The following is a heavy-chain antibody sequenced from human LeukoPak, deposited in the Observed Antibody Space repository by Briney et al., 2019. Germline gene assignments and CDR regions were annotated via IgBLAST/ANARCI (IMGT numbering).Heavy chain of an antibody. CDR2: IYTSGST. Sequence: PSETLSLTCTVSGGSISSGSYYWSWIRQPAGKGLEWIGRIYTSGSTYYNPSLKSRVTISVDRSKNQFSLKLSSVTAADTAVYYCARVFLGSFGYWGQGTLVTVSS. CDR1: GGSISSGSYY. D-gene: IGHD2/OR15-2a*01. V-gene: IGHV4-61*02. J-gene: IGHJ4*02. CDR3: ARVFLGSFGY.